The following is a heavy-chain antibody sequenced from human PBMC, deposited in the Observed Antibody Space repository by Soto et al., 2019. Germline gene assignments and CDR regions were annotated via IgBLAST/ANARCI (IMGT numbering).Heavy chain of an antibody. J-gene: IGHJ6*02. D-gene: IGHD2-15*01. CDR1: GFTFSSYA. Sequence: QVQLVESGGGVVQPGRSLRLSCAASGFTFSSYAMHWVRQAPGKGLEWVAVISYDGSNKYYADSVKGRFTISRDNSKNTLYLQMNSLRAEDTAVYYCARDHVVVAATFRASYYGMDVWGQGTTVTVS. CDR3: ARDHVVVAATFRASYYGMDV. V-gene: IGHV3-30-3*01. CDR2: ISYDGSNK.